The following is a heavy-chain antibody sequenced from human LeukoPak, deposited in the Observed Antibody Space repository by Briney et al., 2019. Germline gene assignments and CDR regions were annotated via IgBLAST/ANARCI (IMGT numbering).Heavy chain of an antibody. V-gene: IGHV3-7*04. CDR1: GFIFSSYW. CDR2: IKREGSEK. CDR3: ARADSGSYSRYYYYCMDV. Sequence: PGGSLRLSCGASGFIFSSYWMTWVRQAPGRGLEWVVSIKREGSEKYYVDSVKGRFTISRDNAKNSLYLQMNSLRAEDTAVYYCARADSGSYSRYYYYCMDVWGKGTTVTVSS. D-gene: IGHD5-18*01. J-gene: IGHJ6*03.